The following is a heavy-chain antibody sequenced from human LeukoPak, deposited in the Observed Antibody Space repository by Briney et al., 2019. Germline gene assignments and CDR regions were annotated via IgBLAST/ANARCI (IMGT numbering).Heavy chain of an antibody. V-gene: IGHV3-23*01. CDR2: ISGSGHST. CDR3: AKARNVTTVTPVDY. Sequence: PGGSLRLSCAASGFSFTSYAISWVRQAPGKGLEWVSGISGSGHSTYYADSVKGRFTISRDNSKNTLYLQMNNLRAEDTAVYYCAKARNVTTVTPVDYWGQGTLVTVSS. CDR1: GFSFTSYA. J-gene: IGHJ4*02. D-gene: IGHD4-17*01.